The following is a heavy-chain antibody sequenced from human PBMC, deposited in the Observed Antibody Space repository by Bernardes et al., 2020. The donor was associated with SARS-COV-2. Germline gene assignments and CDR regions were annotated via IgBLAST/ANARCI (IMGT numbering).Heavy chain of an antibody. CDR2: INPNTGGT. J-gene: IGHJ4*02. D-gene: IGHD2-21*02. V-gene: IGHV1-2*02. CDR1: GYTFTDYF. CDR3: ARTRTTISTTGIPVDY. Sequence: ASVKVSCKASGYTFTDYFIHWVRHAPGQRLEWMGWINPNTGGTNYVQKFQGRVTMTRDTSITTAYMELSWLGSDDTAIYYCARTRTTISTTGIPVDYWGQGTLVNVSS.